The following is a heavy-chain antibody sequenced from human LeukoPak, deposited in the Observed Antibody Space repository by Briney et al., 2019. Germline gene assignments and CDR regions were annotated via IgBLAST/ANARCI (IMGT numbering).Heavy chain of an antibody. CDR2: IYYSGST. V-gene: IGHV4-31*03. D-gene: IGHD3-10*01. Sequence: SETLSLTCTVSGGSISSGGYYWSWIRQHPGKGLEWIGYIYYSGSTYYNPSLKSRVTISVDTSKNQFSLKLSSVTAADTAVYYCARHNTYYYGSGSDKIDYWGQGTLVTVSS. CDR1: GGSISSGGYY. J-gene: IGHJ4*02. CDR3: ARHNTYYYGSGSDKIDY.